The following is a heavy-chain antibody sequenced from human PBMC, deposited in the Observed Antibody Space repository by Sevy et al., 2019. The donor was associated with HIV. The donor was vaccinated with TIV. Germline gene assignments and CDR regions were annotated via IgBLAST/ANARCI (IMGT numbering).Heavy chain of an antibody. CDR3: AREGCTKPHDY. Sequence: GGSLRLSCAASGFTVSKYSMSWVRQPPGKGLEWVSTLSFGCGEINHADSVKGRFTISRDNSKNSLYLQMNNLRVEDTAVYYCAREGCTKPHDYWGQGTLVTVSS. CDR1: GFTVSKYS. CDR2: LSFGCGEI. D-gene: IGHD2-8*01. V-gene: IGHV3-23*01. J-gene: IGHJ4*02.